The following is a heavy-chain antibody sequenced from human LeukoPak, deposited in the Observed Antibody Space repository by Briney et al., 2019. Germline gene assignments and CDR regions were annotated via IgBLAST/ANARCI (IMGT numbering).Heavy chain of an antibody. V-gene: IGHV3-9*01. D-gene: IGHD2-2*01. CDR1: GFTFGDYA. CDR3: VGVSVPAATA. J-gene: IGHJ4*02. CDR2: ISWNSGSI. Sequence: PGGSLRLSCAASGFTFGDYAMHWVRQAPGKGLEWVSGISWNSGSIGYADSVKGRFTISRDNAKNSLYLQMNSLRAEDTALYYCVGVSVPAATAWGQGTLVTVSS.